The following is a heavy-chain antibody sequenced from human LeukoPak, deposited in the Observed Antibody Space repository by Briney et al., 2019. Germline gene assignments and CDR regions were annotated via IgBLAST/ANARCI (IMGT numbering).Heavy chain of an antibody. V-gene: IGHV4-61*01. CDR3: ARDGTAMASFDY. CDR1: GGSVSSGSYH. D-gene: IGHD5-18*01. Sequence: PSETLSLTCTVSGGSVSSGSYHWSWIRQPPGKGLEWIGYIYYSGSTNYNPSLKSRVTISVDTSKNQFSLKLSSVTAADTAVYYCARDGTAMASFDYWGQGTLVTVSS. J-gene: IGHJ4*02. CDR2: IYYSGST.